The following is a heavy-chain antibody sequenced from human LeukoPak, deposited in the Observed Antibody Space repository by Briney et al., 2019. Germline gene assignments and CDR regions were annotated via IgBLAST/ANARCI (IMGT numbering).Heavy chain of an antibody. J-gene: IGHJ4*02. CDR3: ARPSGYGITGTTPLGY. Sequence: GESLMISCKGSGYSFTSYWIGWVRQMPGKGLEWMGIIYPGDSDTRYSPSFQGQVTISADKSISTAYLQWSSLKAPDTAMYYCARPSGYGITGTTPLGYWGQGTLATVSS. CDR1: GYSFTSYW. CDR2: IYPGDSDT. V-gene: IGHV5-51*01. D-gene: IGHD1-7*01.